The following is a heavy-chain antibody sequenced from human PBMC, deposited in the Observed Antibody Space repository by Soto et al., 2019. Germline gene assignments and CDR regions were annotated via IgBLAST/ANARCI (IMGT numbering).Heavy chain of an antibody. J-gene: IGHJ3*02. CDR3: AREHTNTVGVIIIGDGLDI. D-gene: IGHD3-3*01. CDR2: ISGSGNYI. V-gene: IGHV3-21*01. CDR1: GFIFNSYS. Sequence: EVQLVESGGGLVKPGGSLRLSCAASGFIFNSYSMHWVRQAPGKGLEWVSSISGSGNYIYYADSVKGRFTISRDNAKKSLYLQMDGLRAEDTALYYCAREHTNTVGVIIIGDGLDIWGQGTMVTVSS.